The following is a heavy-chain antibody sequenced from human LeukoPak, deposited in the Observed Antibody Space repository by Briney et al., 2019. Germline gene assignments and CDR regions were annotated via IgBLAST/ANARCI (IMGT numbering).Heavy chain of an antibody. CDR2: ISGSGGST. D-gene: IGHD6-13*01. J-gene: IGHJ6*03. Sequence: GGSLRLSCAASGFTFSSYAMSWVRQAPGKGLEWVSAISGSGGSTYYADSVKGRSTISRDNSKNTLYLQMNSLRAEDTAVYYCAKDRVAAAAIYYYYMDVWGKGTTVTVSS. CDR1: GFTFSSYA. CDR3: AKDRVAAAAIYYYYMDV. V-gene: IGHV3-23*01.